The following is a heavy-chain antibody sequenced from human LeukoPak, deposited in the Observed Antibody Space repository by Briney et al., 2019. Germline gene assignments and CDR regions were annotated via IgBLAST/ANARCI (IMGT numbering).Heavy chain of an antibody. Sequence: PSETLSLTCTVSGGSISSGGYYWSWVRQHPGKGLEWIGYIYYSGSTYYNPSLKSRVTISVDTSKNQFSLKLSSVTAADTAVYYCARRKMGKSDYWGQGTLVTVSS. V-gene: IGHV4-31*03. CDR3: ARRKMGKSDY. D-gene: IGHD5-24*01. CDR2: IYYSGST. CDR1: GGSISSGGYY. J-gene: IGHJ4*02.